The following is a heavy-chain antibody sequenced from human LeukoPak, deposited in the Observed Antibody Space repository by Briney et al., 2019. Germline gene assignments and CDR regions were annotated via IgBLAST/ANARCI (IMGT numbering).Heavy chain of an antibody. J-gene: IGHJ1*01. D-gene: IGHD1-26*01. CDR1: GFTFSSYA. CDR3: AKKVVVGATSPYSDFQG. CDR2: ISGSGVTT. V-gene: IGHV3-23*01. Sequence: GGSLRLSCVASGFTFSSYAMSWVRQAPGKGLEWVSAISGSGVTTHYAGSVKGRFSISRDNSKNTLYLQMNSLRAEDTALYYCAKKVVVGATSPYSDFQGWGQGTLVTVSS.